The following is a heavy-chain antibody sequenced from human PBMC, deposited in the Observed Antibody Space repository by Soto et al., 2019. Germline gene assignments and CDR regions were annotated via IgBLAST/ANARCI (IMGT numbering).Heavy chain of an antibody. D-gene: IGHD2-15*01. CDR2: ISSSTSTI. CDR3: ARDSPVVAATYWYFDL. Sequence: EVQLVESGGGLVQPGGSLRLSCAASGFTFSSYNMNWVRQAPGKGLEGVSYISSSTSTIYYADSVKCRFTVSRDNAKISLYLQMNSLRDEDTAVYYCARDSPVVAATYWYFDLWGRGTLVTVSS. J-gene: IGHJ2*01. V-gene: IGHV3-48*02. CDR1: GFTFSSYN.